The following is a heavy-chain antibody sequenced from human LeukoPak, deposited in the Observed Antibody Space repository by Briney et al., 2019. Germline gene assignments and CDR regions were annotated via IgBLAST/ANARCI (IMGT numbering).Heavy chain of an antibody. CDR2: IYYSGST. CDR1: SGSISSYY. J-gene: IGHJ6*03. V-gene: IGHV4-59*01. CDR3: ARIGSIFGVEYYYYMDV. Sequence: TTSETLSLTCTVSSGSISSYYWSWIRQPPGKGLEWIGYIYYSGSTNYNPSLKSRVTISVDTSKNQFSLKLSSVTAADTAVYYCARIGSIFGVEYYYYMDVWGKGTTVTVSS. D-gene: IGHD3-3*01.